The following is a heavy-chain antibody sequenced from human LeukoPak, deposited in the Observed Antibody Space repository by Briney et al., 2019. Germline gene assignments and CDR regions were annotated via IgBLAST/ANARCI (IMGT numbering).Heavy chain of an antibody. CDR1: GYTLTGLS. CDR2: FDAEDGET. V-gene: IGHV1-24*01. J-gene: IGHJ4*02. CDR3: ATEFRYYDSSGYCNY. Sequence: ASVKVSCKVSGYTLTGLSMHCVRQAPGKGLEWMGGFDAEDGETIYAQKFQGRVTMTEDTSTDTAYMELSSLRSEDTAVYYCATEFRYYDSSGYCNYWGQGTLVTVSS. D-gene: IGHD3-22*01.